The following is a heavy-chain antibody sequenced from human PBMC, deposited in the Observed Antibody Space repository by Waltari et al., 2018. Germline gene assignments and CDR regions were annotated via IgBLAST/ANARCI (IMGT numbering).Heavy chain of an antibody. CDR3: ARARKPCTIFGVVTDAFDI. Sequence: QVQLVQSGAEVKKPGSSVKVSCKASGGTFSSYAISWVRQAPGQGLEWMGGIIPIFGKANYAQKFQGRVTITTDESTSTAYMELSSLRSEDTAVYYCARARKPCTIFGVVTDAFDIWGQGTMVTVSS. CDR2: IIPIFGKA. D-gene: IGHD3-3*01. J-gene: IGHJ3*02. CDR1: GGTFSSYA. V-gene: IGHV1-69*05.